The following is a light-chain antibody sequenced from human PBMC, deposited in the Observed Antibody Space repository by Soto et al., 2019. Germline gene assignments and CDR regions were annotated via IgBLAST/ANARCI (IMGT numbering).Light chain of an antibody. CDR2: SAS. J-gene: IGKJ2*03. CDR3: QHGYVAPYS. V-gene: IGKV1-39*01. Sequence: IQMTQSPSSVSASICDTVTITCRASQDINVYLNWYQQKPGEVPKLLIYSASTLHSGVPSRFTGSGSETDFTLTIRSLQPEDFATYYCQHGYVAPYSFGQGTKVDIK. CDR1: QDINVY.